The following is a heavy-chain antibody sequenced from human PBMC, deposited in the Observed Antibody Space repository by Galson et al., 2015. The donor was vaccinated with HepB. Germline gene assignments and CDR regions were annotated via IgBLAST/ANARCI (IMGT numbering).Heavy chain of an antibody. CDR2: IGSSGSTI. CDR1: GFTFSDYY. CDR3: ATGVYCSGGSCNYYYYMGV. V-gene: IGHV3-11*01. Sequence: SLRLSCAASGFTFSDYYMSWIRQAPGKGLEWVSYIGSSGSTIYYSDSVKGRFTISRDNAKNSLYLQMNSLRAEDTAVYYCATGVYCSGGSCNYYYYMGVWGKGTTVTVSS. D-gene: IGHD2-15*01. J-gene: IGHJ6*03.